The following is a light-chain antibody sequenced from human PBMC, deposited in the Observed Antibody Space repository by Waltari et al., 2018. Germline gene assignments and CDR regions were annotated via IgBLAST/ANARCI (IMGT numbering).Light chain of an antibody. J-gene: IGKJ2*01. CDR3: QQYSNWPPYT. V-gene: IGKV3-15*01. CDR2: GAS. CDR1: QSVARN. Sequence: EIVMTQSPATLSVSLGEDAALSCRASQSVARNLAWYQQKPGQAPQLLIHGASTRATGVPVRFSGSGSETEFTLIISSLQSEDSAVYFCQQYSNWPPYTFGQGTKLEIK.